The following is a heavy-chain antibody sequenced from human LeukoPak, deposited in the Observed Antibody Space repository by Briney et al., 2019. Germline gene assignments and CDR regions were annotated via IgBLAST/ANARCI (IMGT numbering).Heavy chain of an antibody. V-gene: IGHV4-31*03. D-gene: IGHD2-15*01. CDR1: GGSISSGDYY. J-gene: IGHJ4*02. CDR3: ARVGCSGGSCYGGFDY. CDR2: IHYSGST. Sequence: SETLSLTCTVSGGSISSGDYYWSWIRQHPGKGLEWIGYIHYSGSTRYNPSLKSRVTISVDTSKNQFSLKLSSVTAADTAVYYCARVGCSGGSCYGGFDYWGQGTLVTVSS.